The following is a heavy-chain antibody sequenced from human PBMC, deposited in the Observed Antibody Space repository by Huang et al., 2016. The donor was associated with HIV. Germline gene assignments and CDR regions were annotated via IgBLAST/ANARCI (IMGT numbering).Heavy chain of an antibody. CDR2: INGDGSST. Sequence: EVQLVESGGGLVQPGGSLRLSCAASGFTFSSYWMHWVRQAPGKGLVWVSRINGDGSSTNYADSVKGRFTISRDNAKNTLYVQVNRLRAEDTAVYYCARGTRLTGLWYFDLWGRGTLVIVSS. D-gene: IGHD7-27*01. V-gene: IGHV3-74*01. CDR3: ARGTRLTGLWYFDL. CDR1: GFTFSSYW. J-gene: IGHJ2*01.